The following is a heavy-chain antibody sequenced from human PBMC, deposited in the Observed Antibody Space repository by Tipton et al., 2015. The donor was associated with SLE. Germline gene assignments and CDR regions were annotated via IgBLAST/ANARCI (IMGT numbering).Heavy chain of an antibody. CDR2: TSTFNGKT. J-gene: IGHJ4*02. Sequence: QSGAEVKRPGASVKVSCKASGYTFTTYGVSWVRQAPGQGLEWMGWTSTFNGKTNYSQNFQGRVTMTIDTSTSTAYMELRSLRSDDTAVYYCAREHFYESSGYYLGFYYFDYWGQGTLVTVSS. D-gene: IGHD3-22*01. V-gene: IGHV1-18*01. CDR1: GYTFTTYG. CDR3: AREHFYESSGYYLGFYYFDY.